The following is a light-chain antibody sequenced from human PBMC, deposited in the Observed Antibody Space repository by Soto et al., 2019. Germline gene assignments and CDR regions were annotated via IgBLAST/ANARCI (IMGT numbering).Light chain of an antibody. CDR3: AAWDDSLNVV. J-gene: IGLJ2*01. V-gene: IGLV1-44*01. Sequence: QSVLTQPPSASGTPGQRVTISCSGSSSNIGSRTVNWYQQLPGTAPKLLMYGNNQRPSGVPDRFSGSKSGASASLAISGLQSEDEADYYCAAWDDSLNVVFGGGTKLTVL. CDR1: SSNIGSRT. CDR2: GNN.